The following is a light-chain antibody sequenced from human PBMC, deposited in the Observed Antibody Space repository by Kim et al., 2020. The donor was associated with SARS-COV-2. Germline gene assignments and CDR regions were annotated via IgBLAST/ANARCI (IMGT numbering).Light chain of an antibody. CDR1: QSLLHISGYTY. CDR3: MQPLQVMWT. V-gene: IGKV2-28*01. Sequence: DIVMTQSPRFLAVTPGEPAFISCRSSQSLLHISGYTYLEWYLQKPGQSPQLLIYLGSNRASGVPDRFIGSGSGTDFTLKITRVEAEDAGVYYCMQPLQVMWTFGLGTKLEI. J-gene: IGKJ1*01. CDR2: LGS.